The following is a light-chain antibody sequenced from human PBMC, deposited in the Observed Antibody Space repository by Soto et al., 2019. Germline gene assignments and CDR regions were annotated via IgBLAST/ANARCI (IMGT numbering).Light chain of an antibody. CDR2: GAS. CDR1: QSVSSN. CDR3: QQYSIWRT. V-gene: IGKV3-15*01. Sequence: EIVMTQSPATLSVSPGERATLSCRASQSVSSNLAWYQQKPGQAPGLLIYGASTRATGTPARFSGSGSGTEFTLTIRSLQSEDFAVYYCQQYSIWRTFGQGTKVDI. J-gene: IGKJ1*01.